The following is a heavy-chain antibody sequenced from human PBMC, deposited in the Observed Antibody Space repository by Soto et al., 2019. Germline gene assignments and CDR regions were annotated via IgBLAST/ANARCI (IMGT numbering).Heavy chain of an antibody. V-gene: IGHV5-51*01. Sequence: VESLKISCKGSGYIFTSYWICCFLQMPGKVLEWMGIIYPGDSDTRYSPSFQGQVTISADKSISTAYLQWSSLKASDTAMYYCARTPMTYGEFDYWGQGTLVTVSS. CDR2: IYPGDSDT. D-gene: IGHD3-10*01. J-gene: IGHJ4*02. CDR3: ARTPMTYGEFDY. CDR1: GYIFTSYW.